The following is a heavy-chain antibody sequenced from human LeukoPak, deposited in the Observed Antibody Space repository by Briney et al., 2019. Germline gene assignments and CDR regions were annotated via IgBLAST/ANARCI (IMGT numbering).Heavy chain of an antibody. V-gene: IGHV1-46*01. CDR3: ASGFLPYGSGGGLNFDAFDI. J-gene: IGHJ3*02. CDR1: GYTFTSYY. CDR2: INPSGGST. D-gene: IGHD3-10*01. Sequence: ASVKVSCKASGYTFTSYYMHWVRQAPGQGLEWMGIINPSGGSTSYAQKFQGRVTMTRDTSTSTVYMELSSLRSEDTAVYYCASGFLPYGSGGGLNFDAFDIWGQGTMVTVSS.